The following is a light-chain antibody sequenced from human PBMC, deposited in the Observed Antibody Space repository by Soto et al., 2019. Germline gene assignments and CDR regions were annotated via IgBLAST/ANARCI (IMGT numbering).Light chain of an antibody. CDR1: QSVTTY. Sequence: IVMTQSPATLSVSPGERVTLSCRASQSVTTYLAWYQQRPGQVPSLLIYDASTRATGVPARFSGSGSGTDFTLTISSLQYDDSAVYSCQQYTNWPWTFGQGTKVAIK. V-gene: IGKV3-15*01. CDR2: DAS. CDR3: QQYTNWPWT. J-gene: IGKJ1*01.